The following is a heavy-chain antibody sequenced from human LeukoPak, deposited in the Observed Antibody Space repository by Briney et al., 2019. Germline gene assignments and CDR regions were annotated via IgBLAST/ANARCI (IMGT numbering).Heavy chain of an antibody. J-gene: IGHJ4*02. D-gene: IGHD5-12*01. Sequence: ASVKVSCKASGYTFTGYYMHWVRQAPGQGLEWMGWINPNSGGTNYAQKFQGRVTMTRDTSISTAYMELSRLRSDDTAVYYCARWGHSDYESFPTKFDYWGQGTLVTVSS. CDR2: INPNSGGT. CDR3: ARWGHSDYESFPTKFDY. V-gene: IGHV1-2*02. CDR1: GYTFTGYY.